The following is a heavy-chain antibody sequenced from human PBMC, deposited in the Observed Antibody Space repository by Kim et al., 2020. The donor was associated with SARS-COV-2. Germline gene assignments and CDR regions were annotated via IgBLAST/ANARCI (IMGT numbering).Heavy chain of an antibody. CDR2: ISGSGGST. D-gene: IGHD3-22*01. Sequence: GGSLRLSCVASGFTFSNYAMSWVRQAPGKGLEWVSAISGSGGSTYYADSVKGRFTISRDNSKNTLYLQMNSLRAEDTAVYYCAKLPGYYHDSSAYFDYWGQGTLVTISS. J-gene: IGHJ4*02. CDR3: AKLPGYYHDSSAYFDY. V-gene: IGHV3-23*01. CDR1: GFTFSNYA.